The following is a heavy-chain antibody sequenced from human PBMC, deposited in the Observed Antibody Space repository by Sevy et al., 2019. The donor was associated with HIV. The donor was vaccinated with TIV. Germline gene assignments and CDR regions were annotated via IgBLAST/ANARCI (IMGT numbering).Heavy chain of an antibody. Sequence: GGSLRLSCAASGFTFSNYGMHWVRQAPGKGLEWVALISYDGSNKYYAHSVKGRFTISRDNSKNTLYLQMGSLRAEDTAVYYCAKGPHSTTSNPGEYYYYYGMDVWGQGTTVTVSS. CDR2: ISYDGSNK. D-gene: IGHD2-2*01. CDR3: AKGPHSTTSNPGEYYYYYGMDV. J-gene: IGHJ6*02. CDR1: GFTFSNYG. V-gene: IGHV3-30*18.